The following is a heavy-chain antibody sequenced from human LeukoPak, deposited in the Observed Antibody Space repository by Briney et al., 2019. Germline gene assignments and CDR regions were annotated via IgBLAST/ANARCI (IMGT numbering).Heavy chain of an antibody. CDR2: INSDGSST. Sequence: GGSLRLSCAASGFTFSSYWMHWVRQAPGKGLVWVSRINSDGSSTSYADSVKGRFTTSRDNAKNTLYLQMNSLRAEDTAVYYCARDYGGAYFDYWGQGTLVTVSS. J-gene: IGHJ4*02. CDR1: GFTFSSYW. V-gene: IGHV3-74*01. CDR3: ARDYGGAYFDY. D-gene: IGHD4-23*01.